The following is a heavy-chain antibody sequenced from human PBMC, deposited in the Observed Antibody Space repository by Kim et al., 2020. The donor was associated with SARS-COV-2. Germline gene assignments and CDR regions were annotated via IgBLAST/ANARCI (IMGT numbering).Heavy chain of an antibody. CDR3: ARGGFDI. V-gene: IGHV3-74*01. Sequence: GGSLRLSCAASGFTLSRSKMHWVRQAPGKGLVWVSRIIGDGSDTTYADSVKGRFTISRDNAKNTLYLQMNSLRVEDTAVYYCARGGFDIGGQGTMVTVSS. CDR2: IIGDGSDT. CDR1: GFTLSRSK. J-gene: IGHJ3*02.